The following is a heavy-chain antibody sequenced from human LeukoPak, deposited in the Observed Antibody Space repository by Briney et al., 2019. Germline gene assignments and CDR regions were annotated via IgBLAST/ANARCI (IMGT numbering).Heavy chain of an antibody. CDR3: ARHPFATPFDY. Sequence: SETLSLTCTVSGGSISDNYWSWIRQTPGKGLEWIGYAYYSGHTNYNSSLKSRVTMSLDTSKSQFSLRLSSVTAADTAVYFCARHPFATPFDYWGPGTLVTVSS. D-gene: IGHD2-15*01. CDR1: GGSISDNY. V-gene: IGHV4-59*08. CDR2: AYYSGHT. J-gene: IGHJ4*02.